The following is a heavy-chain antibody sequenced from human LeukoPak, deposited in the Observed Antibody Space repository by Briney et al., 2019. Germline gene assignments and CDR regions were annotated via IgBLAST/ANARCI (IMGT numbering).Heavy chain of an antibody. D-gene: IGHD3-10*01. CDR1: GGSIRSGDYF. Sequence: TASETLSLTCTVSGGSIRSGDYFWSWIRQPPGKGLEWIGYICYSGSTYYNPSLKSRVTISVDTSKNQFSLKLSSVTAADTAVYYCARDMVRGSYYYGMDVWGQGTTVTVSS. CDR2: ICYSGST. J-gene: IGHJ6*02. V-gene: IGHV4-30-4*01. CDR3: ARDMVRGSYYYGMDV.